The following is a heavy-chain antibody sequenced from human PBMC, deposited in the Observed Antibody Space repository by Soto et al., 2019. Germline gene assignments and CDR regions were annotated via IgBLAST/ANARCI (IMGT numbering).Heavy chain of an antibody. Sequence: GGSLRLSCAASGFTFSSYGMHWVRQAPGKGLEWVAVISYDGSNKYYADSVKGRFTISRDNSKNTLYLQMNSLRAEDTAVYYCAKDYALRPYYYDSSGYQDYWGQGTLVTVSS. CDR2: ISYDGSNK. CDR3: AKDYALRPYYYDSSGYQDY. J-gene: IGHJ4*02. V-gene: IGHV3-30*18. D-gene: IGHD3-22*01. CDR1: GFTFSSYG.